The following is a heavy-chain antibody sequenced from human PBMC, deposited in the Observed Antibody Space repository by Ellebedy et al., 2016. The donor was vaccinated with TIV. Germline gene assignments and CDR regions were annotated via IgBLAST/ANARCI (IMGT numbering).Heavy chain of an antibody. J-gene: IGHJ5*02. D-gene: IGHD3-16*01. Sequence: AASVKVSCKASGFAFTSYGFSWVRQAPGQGLVWMGWIYPANGDTKYSQQFQGRVTFTSDTSASTAYMELSSLRAEDTAVYYCARDKPGGDNWFDPWGQGTLVTVSS. CDR3: ARDKPGGDNWFDP. V-gene: IGHV1-18*04. CDR1: GFAFTSYG. CDR2: IYPANGDT.